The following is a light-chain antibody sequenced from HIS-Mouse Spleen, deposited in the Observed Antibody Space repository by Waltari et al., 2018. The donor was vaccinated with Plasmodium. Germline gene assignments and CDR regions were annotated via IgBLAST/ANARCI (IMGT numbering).Light chain of an antibody. J-gene: IGLJ2*01. CDR2: GKN. CDR3: NSRDSSGNHVV. Sequence: SSELTQDPAVSVALGQTVRITCQGASLRSYYASWYQQKPGQAPVLVIYGKNNWPSGIPDRFSGSSSGNTASLTITGAQAEDEADYYCNSRDSSGNHVVFGGGTKLTVL. CDR1: SLRSYY. V-gene: IGLV3-19*01.